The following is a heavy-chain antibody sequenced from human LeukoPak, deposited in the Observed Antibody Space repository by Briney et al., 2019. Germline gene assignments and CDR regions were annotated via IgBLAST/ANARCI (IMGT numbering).Heavy chain of an antibody. CDR3: AKDLRIVVVPAATYGTDV. D-gene: IGHD2-2*01. CDR2: ISYDGSNK. Sequence: PGRSLRLSCAASGFTFSSYGMHWVRQAPGKGLEWVAVISYDGSNKYYADSVKGRFTISRDNSKNTLYLQMNSLRAEDTAVYYCAKDLRIVVVPAATYGTDVWGKGTTVTVSS. CDR1: GFTFSSYG. V-gene: IGHV3-30*18. J-gene: IGHJ6*04.